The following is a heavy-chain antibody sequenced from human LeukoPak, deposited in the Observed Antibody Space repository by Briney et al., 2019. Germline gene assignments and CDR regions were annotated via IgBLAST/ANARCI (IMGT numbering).Heavy chain of an antibody. CDR2: IYHSGST. J-gene: IGHJ3*02. Sequence: PSETLSLTCAVSGYSISSGYYWGWIRQPPGKGLEWIGSIYHSGSTNYNPSLKSRVTMSVDTSKNQFSLKLTSVTAADTAVYYCARASDSCSGGSCYPDAFDIWGQGTMVTVSS. D-gene: IGHD2-15*01. CDR3: ARASDSCSGGSCYPDAFDI. V-gene: IGHV4-38-2*01. CDR1: GYSISSGYY.